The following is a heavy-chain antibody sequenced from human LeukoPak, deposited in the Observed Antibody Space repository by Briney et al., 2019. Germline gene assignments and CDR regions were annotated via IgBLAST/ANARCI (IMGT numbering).Heavy chain of an antibody. V-gene: IGHV5-51*01. CDR2: IYPGDSDT. J-gene: IGHJ4*02. D-gene: IGHD2-2*01. CDR3: ARQPRYATGWFSDY. CDR1: GYSFTNYW. Sequence: GESLKNSCKASGYSFTNYWIAWVRQMPGKGLEWMGMIYPGDSDTRYSPSFQGQVTISADKSINTAYLQWASLKASDTAMYHCARQPRYATGWFSDYWGQGTLVTVSS.